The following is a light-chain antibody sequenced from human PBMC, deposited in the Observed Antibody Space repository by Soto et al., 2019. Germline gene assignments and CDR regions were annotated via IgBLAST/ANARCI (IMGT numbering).Light chain of an antibody. Sequence: DIQMTQSPSILSASVGDRVTITCRASHSIGSSLAWYQQKPGKAPKVLIYKASTLKSGVPSRFSGSGSGTEFTLTISSLQPDDFATYYCQHYNSYSEAFGQGTKVDIK. CDR1: HSIGSS. CDR2: KAS. CDR3: QHYNSYSEA. J-gene: IGKJ1*01. V-gene: IGKV1-5*03.